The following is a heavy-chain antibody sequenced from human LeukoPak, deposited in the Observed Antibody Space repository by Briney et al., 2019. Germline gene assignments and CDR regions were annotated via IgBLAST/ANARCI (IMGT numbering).Heavy chain of an antibody. J-gene: IGHJ4*02. V-gene: IGHV3-23*01. CDR1: GFSFSGYA. D-gene: IGHD2-2*02. Sequence: GGSLRLSCASSGFSFSGYAMIWVRQAPGKGLEVVSTISGSGASTFYADSVRGRFITSKDIPSNTVYLQMNSLRAEDTAVYCAKGSRGYTNYYFDYWGQGTLVTVSS. CDR2: ISGSGAST. CDR3: AKGSRGYTNYYFDY.